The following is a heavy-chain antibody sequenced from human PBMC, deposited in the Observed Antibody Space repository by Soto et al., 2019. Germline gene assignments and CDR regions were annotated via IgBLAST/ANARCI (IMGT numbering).Heavy chain of an antibody. D-gene: IGHD3-22*01. CDR3: ARDRAYYYDSSGYYYYYYGMDV. Sequence: GGSLRLSCTVSGFLFNTYAMHGVRQAPGKGLEWVAVISYDARNTYYADSVKGRFTISRDNSKNALYLQMNSLRPEDTAVYYCARDRAYYYDSSGYYYYYYGMDVWGQGTTVTVSS. V-gene: IGHV3-30*04. J-gene: IGHJ6*02. CDR1: GFLFNTYA. CDR2: ISYDARNT.